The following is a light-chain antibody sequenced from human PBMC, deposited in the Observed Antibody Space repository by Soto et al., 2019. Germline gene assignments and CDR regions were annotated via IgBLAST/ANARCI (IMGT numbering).Light chain of an antibody. CDR1: QSVSTN. Sequence: ETVMTQSPVTLSVSPGERVTLFCRASQSVSTNLAWYQQRPGQAPRLLIYGASTRATGIPARFSGSGSGTEFTLTISSLLSEDFAVYYCQQYNNWPPVTFGPGTKVDIK. CDR3: QQYNNWPPVT. V-gene: IGKV3-15*01. J-gene: IGKJ3*01. CDR2: GAS.